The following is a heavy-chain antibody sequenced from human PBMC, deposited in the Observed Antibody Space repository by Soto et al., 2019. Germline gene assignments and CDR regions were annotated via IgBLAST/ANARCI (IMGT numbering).Heavy chain of an antibody. J-gene: IGHJ3*02. CDR1: GVTVNTNY. Sequence: EVQLVESGGGLIQPGGSLRLSCAGSGVTVNTNYMSWVRQSPGKGLEWVSLIESGGSIYYADSVKGRFTISRDSFKNTLSLQMNRLRVEDTAVYYCASTTVWKNAFEIWGQGTLVSVSS. CDR2: IESGGSI. D-gene: IGHD3-16*01. V-gene: IGHV3-53*01. CDR3: ASTTVWKNAFEI.